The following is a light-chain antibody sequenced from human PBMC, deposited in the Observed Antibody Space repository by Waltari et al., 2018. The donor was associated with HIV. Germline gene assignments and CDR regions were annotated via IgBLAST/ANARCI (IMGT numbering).Light chain of an antibody. J-gene: IGKJ2*01. CDR2: KIS. CDR3: MQGSYWPYT. V-gene: IGKV2-30*01. Sequence: DIGLTQSPRSMPVALGQPASIACRSSQSLVYSDGTTYVNWIQQRPGQSPSRLIYKISDRDAGVPDRFSGSGSGSDFTLKISRVEAEDVGVYYCMQGSYWPYTFGQGTKLEIK. CDR1: QSLVYSDGTTY.